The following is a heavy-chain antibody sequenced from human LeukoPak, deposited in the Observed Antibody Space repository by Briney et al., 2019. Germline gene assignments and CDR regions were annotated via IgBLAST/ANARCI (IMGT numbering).Heavy chain of an antibody. CDR1: GYSISSGYY. Sequence: SETLSLTCTVSGYSISSGYYWGWIRQPPGKGLEWIGEINHSGSTNYNPSLKSRVTISVDTSKNQFSLKLSSVTAADTAVYYCARRLLGYCSGGSCYSGYFQHWGQGTLVTVSS. CDR2: INHSGST. V-gene: IGHV4-38-2*02. CDR3: ARRLLGYCSGGSCYSGYFQH. D-gene: IGHD2-15*01. J-gene: IGHJ1*01.